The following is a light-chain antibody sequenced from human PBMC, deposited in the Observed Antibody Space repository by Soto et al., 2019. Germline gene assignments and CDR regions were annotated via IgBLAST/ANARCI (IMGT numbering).Light chain of an antibody. CDR1: SSDIGAY. V-gene: IGLV2-8*01. CDR2: EVN. CDR3: GSYAGNNIFL. J-gene: IGLJ2*01. Sequence: QSALTQPPSASGSPGQSVTFSCTGTSSDIGAYVSWYQHHPGKAPKLVISEVNKRPSGVPDRFYGSKSGNTASLTVSGLQAEDEADYYCGSYAGNNIFLFGGGTKLTVL.